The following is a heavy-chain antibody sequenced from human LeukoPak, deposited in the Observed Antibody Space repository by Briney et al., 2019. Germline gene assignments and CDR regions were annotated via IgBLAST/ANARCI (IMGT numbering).Heavy chain of an antibody. CDR3: TTVTFDWSPEPPQFDY. V-gene: IGHV3-15*01. J-gene: IGHJ4*02. CDR1: GFTFSNAW. D-gene: IGHD3-9*01. Sequence: GGSLRLSCAASGFTFSNAWMSWVRQAPGKGLEWVGRIKSKTDGGTTDYAAPVKVRFTISRDDSKNTLYLQMNSLKTEDTAVYYCTTVTFDWSPEPPQFDYWGQGTLVTVSS. CDR2: IKSKTDGGTT.